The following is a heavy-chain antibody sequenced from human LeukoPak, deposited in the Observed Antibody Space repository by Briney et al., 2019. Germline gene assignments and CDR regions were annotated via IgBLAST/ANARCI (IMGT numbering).Heavy chain of an antibody. Sequence: SETLSLTCTVSGGSISSYYWSWIRQPAGKGLEWIGRIYTSGSTNYNPSLKSRVTMSVDTSKNQFSLKLSSVTAADTAVYYCAREILWFGEGYFDYWGQGTLVTVSS. CDR2: IYTSGST. CDR3: AREILWFGEGYFDY. J-gene: IGHJ4*02. D-gene: IGHD3-10*01. V-gene: IGHV4-4*07. CDR1: GGSISSYY.